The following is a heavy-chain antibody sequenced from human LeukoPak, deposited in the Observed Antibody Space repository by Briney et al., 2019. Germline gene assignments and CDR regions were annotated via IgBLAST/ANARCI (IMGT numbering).Heavy chain of an antibody. CDR3: ARGPYFDWPDGAFDI. Sequence: ASVKVSCKASGYTFTSYGISWVRQAPGQGLEWMGWISAYNGNTNYAQKLQGRVTMTTDTSTSTAYMELRSLRSDDTAVYYCARGPYFDWPDGAFDIWGQGTMVTVSS. D-gene: IGHD3-9*01. CDR1: GYTFTSYG. J-gene: IGHJ3*02. CDR2: ISAYNGNT. V-gene: IGHV1-18*01.